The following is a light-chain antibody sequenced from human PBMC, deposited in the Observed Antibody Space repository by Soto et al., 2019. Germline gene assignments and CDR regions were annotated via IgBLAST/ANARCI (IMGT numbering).Light chain of an antibody. J-gene: IGLJ2*01. V-gene: IGLV2-11*01. CDR1: SSDVGGYNY. CDR3: CSYAGSYTYVV. Sequence: QSALTQPRSVSGSPGQSVTISCTGTSSDVGGYNYVSWYQQHPGKAPKLMIYDVSKRPAGVPDRFSGSKSGNTASLTISGRQAEDDADEYCCSYAGSYTYVVFGGGTKVTVL. CDR2: DVS.